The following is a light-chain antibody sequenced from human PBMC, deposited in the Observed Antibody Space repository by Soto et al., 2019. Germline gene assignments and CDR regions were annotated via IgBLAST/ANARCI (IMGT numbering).Light chain of an antibody. V-gene: IGKV4-1*01. J-gene: IGKJ5*01. Sequence: DIVMTQSPDSLAVSLGEGATINCKSSQSVLYSSNNKNYLAWYQQKPGQPPRLLIYWASTRESGVPDRFSGSGSGTDFTLTISSLQAEDVAVYYCQQPYHPPITCGQGTRLEIK. CDR2: WAS. CDR1: QSVLYSSNNKNY. CDR3: QQPYHPPIT.